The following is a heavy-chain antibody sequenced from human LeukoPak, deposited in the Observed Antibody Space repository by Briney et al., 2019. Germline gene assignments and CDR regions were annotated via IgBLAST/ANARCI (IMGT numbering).Heavy chain of an antibody. CDR2: INYSGST. V-gene: IGHV4-34*01. J-gene: IGHJ6*02. Sequence: SETLSLTCAVYGGSFSGHYCTWIRQAPGKGLEWIGEINYSGSTKYSPSPKSRVTMSVDTSKNQFALKLTSVTAADTGVYFCARHFRGIDVWGQGTTVSVSS. CDR1: GGSFSGHY. D-gene: IGHD3-3*02. CDR3: ARHFRGIDV.